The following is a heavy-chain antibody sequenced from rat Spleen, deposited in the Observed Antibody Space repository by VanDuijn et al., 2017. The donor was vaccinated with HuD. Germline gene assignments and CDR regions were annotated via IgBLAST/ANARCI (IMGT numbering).Heavy chain of an antibody. CDR3: VRANRETYAHFDY. V-gene: IGHV2-43*01. Sequence: QVQLKESGPGLVQPSQTLSLTCTVSGFSLTSYHVSWVRQPPGKGLEWMGVVWTGGSTAYNSSFKSRLSVSRDISKSQVFLRRNSLQTEDTATYYCVRANRETYAHFDYWGQGVMVTVSS. CDR2: VWTGGST. CDR1: GFSLTSYH. D-gene: IGHD3-8*01. J-gene: IGHJ2*01.